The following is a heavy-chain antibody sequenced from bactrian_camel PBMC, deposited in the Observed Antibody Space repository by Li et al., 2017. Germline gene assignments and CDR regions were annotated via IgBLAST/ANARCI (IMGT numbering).Heavy chain of an antibody. V-gene: IGHV3S44*01. CDR2: IDGDGDT. J-gene: IGHJ4*01. Sequence: DVQLVESGGGSAQAGGSLRFSCAASGYSNNYCMAWFRQAPGKEREGVAIIDGDGDTNYADSVQGRFTISRDNAANTLYLEMNSLKPEDTAMYYCAADRYGGSWNLGALCVRTQYEHNYWGQGTQVTVS. CDR3: AADRYGGSWNLGALCVRTQYEHNY. D-gene: IGHD6*01. CDR1: GYSNNYC.